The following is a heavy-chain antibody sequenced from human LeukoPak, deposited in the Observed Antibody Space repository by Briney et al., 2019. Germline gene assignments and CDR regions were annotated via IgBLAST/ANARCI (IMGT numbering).Heavy chain of an antibody. Sequence: GESLKISCKGSGYIFTNYWFGWVRQMPGKGLEWMGIIYPADSNPRYSPSFRGQVTISADKSTSTAYLQWSSLKASDTAMYYCARHNASGNFFDFWGQGTLVTVSS. CDR2: IYPADSNP. CDR3: ARHNASGNFFDF. D-gene: IGHD3-10*01. J-gene: IGHJ4*02. CDR1: GYIFTNYW. V-gene: IGHV5-51*01.